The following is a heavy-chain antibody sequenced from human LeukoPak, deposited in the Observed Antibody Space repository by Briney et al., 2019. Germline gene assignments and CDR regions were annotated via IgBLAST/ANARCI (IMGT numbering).Heavy chain of an antibody. CDR1: GFTFSDYY. J-gene: IGHJ3*02. Sequence: GGSLRLSCAASGFTFSDYYMSWIRQAPGKGLEWVSYISSSGSTIYYVDSVKGRFTISRDNAKNSLYLQMNSLRAEDTAVYYCARDPWGTVAAFDIWGQGTMVTVSS. D-gene: IGHD4-23*01. CDR3: ARDPWGTVAAFDI. V-gene: IGHV3-11*01. CDR2: ISSSGSTI.